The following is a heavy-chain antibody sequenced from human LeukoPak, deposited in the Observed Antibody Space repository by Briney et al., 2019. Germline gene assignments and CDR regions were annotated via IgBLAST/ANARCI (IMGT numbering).Heavy chain of an antibody. CDR1: GYTFTSYD. Sequence: ASVKVSCKASGYTFTSYDINWVRQATGQGLEWMGWMNPRSGNTGYAQNFQGRVTMTRNTSITTPYMELSSLRSEDTAVYYCARASRTYYGDYLYYFDSWGQGTQVTVSS. CDR2: MNPRSGNT. D-gene: IGHD4-17*01. J-gene: IGHJ4*02. CDR3: ARASRTYYGDYLYYFDS. V-gene: IGHV1-8*01.